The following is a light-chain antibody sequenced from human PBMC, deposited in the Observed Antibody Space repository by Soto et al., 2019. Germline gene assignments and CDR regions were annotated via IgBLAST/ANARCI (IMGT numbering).Light chain of an antibody. CDR1: QSVSSSF. J-gene: IGKJ1*01. CDR3: QQYGSSPT. CDR2: GAS. V-gene: IGKV3-20*01. Sequence: EIVLTQSPGTLSVSPGERATLSCWASQSVSSSFVAWYQQKPGQAPRLLIYGASSRAAGIPDRFSGSGSGTDFTLTISRLETEDLQVYHCQQYGSSPTFGQGTKVDIK.